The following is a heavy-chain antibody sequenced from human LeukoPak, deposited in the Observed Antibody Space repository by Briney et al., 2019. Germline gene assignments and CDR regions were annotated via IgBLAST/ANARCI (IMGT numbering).Heavy chain of an antibody. CDR2: INPNSGGT. D-gene: IGHD5-12*01. CDR1: GYTFTTYD. J-gene: IGHJ4*02. V-gene: IGHV1-2*02. CDR3: ARATINDY. Sequence: GASVKVSCKASGYTFTTYDFTWVRQAPGQGLEWMGWINPNSGGTNYAQKFQGRVTMTRDTSISTAYMELSRLRSDDTAVYYCARATINDYWGQGTLVTVSS.